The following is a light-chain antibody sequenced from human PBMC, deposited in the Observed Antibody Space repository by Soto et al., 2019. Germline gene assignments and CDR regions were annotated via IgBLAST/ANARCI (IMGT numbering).Light chain of an antibody. J-gene: IGKJ4*01. V-gene: IGKV3-15*01. CDR1: QSVSSD. Sequence: EIVMTQSPATLSVSPGERATLSCRASQSVSSDLAWYQHKPGQAPRLLIYGASTRATGIPVRFSGSGSGTEFTLTISSLQSEDFAVYYCQHYNDHPLTFGGGTKVDIK. CDR3: QHYNDHPLT. CDR2: GAS.